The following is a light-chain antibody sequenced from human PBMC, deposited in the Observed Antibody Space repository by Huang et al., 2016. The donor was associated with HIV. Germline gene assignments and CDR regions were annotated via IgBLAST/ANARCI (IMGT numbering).Light chain of an antibody. CDR2: GAS. CDR3: HQYDNWPPFT. CDR1: ESISNN. Sequence: EIVMTQSPATLSVSPGERITLSCRASESISNNLAWYQQRPGQAPRRLIYGASTRATGVAARVTGSGSGTDFTLTISSLQSEDSAVYYCHQYDNWPPFTFGQGTKLEIK. J-gene: IGKJ2*01. V-gene: IGKV3-15*01.